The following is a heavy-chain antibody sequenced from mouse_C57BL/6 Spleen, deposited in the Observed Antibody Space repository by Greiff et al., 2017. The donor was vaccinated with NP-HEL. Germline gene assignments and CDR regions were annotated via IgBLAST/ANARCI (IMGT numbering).Heavy chain of an antibody. D-gene: IGHD2-3*01. Sequence: VQLKESGPELVKPGASVKISCKASGYSFTGYYMHWVKQSHGNILDWIGYIYPYNGVSSYNQKFKGKATLTVDKSSSTAYMELRSLTSEDSAVYYCARARWLLRTFYAMDYWGQGTSVTVSS. CDR2: IYPYNGVS. V-gene: IGHV1-31*01. CDR1: GYSFTGYY. CDR3: ARARWLLRTFYAMDY. J-gene: IGHJ4*01.